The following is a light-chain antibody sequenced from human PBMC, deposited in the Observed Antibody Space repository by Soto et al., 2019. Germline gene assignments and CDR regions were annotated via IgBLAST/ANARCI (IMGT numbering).Light chain of an antibody. V-gene: IGLV2-14*01. CDR1: SSDVGLYDY. CDR2: AVS. J-gene: IGLJ1*01. Sequence: QSVLTQPASVSGSPGQSITISCTGTSSDVGLYDYVSWYQQHPGKAPQLMIYAVSIRPSGVSNRFSASKSGNTASLFISGLQAEDEADYYCSSYTSDSSYVFGSGTKVTVL. CDR3: SSYTSDSSYV.